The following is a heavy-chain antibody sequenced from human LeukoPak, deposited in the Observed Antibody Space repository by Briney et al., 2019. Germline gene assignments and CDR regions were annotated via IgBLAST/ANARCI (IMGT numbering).Heavy chain of an antibody. CDR1: GFTFSNYA. CDR3: TKGQPMFDY. Sequence: GGSLRLSCAASGFTFSNYAMNWVRQAPGKGLEWVSTVSAGSTTYCADSVKGRFTISRDNSKNTLYLQMNSLRAEDTAVYYCTKGQPMFDYWGQGTLVTVSS. V-gene: IGHV3-23*01. CDR2: VSAGSTT. D-gene: IGHD2-2*01. J-gene: IGHJ4*02.